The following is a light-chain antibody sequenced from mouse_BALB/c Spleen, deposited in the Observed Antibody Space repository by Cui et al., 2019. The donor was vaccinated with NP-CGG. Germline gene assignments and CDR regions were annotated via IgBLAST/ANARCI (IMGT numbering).Light chain of an antibody. CDR2: GTN. Sequence: VLTHESALTPSPGETATLTCRSSTGAVTTSNYANLVQEKPDHLFTGLIGGTNNRAPGVPARFSGSLIGDKAALTITGAQTEDEAIYFCALWYSNHWVFGGGTKLTVL. CDR3: ALWYSNHWV. CDR1: TGAVTTSNY. J-gene: IGLJ1*01. V-gene: IGLV1*01.